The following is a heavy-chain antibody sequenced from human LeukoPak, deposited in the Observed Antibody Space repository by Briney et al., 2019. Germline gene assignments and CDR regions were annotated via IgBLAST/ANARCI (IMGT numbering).Heavy chain of an antibody. Sequence: SETLSLTCTVSGGSVSSYYWSWIRQPAGKGLEWIGRIYTSGSTGYNPSLKSRVTISVDTSKNQFSLKLSSVTAADTAVYYCARDGAVAGIYDYWGQGTLVTVSS. CDR1: GGSVSSYY. CDR3: ARDGAVAGIYDY. J-gene: IGHJ4*02. CDR2: IYTSGST. V-gene: IGHV4-4*07. D-gene: IGHD6-19*01.